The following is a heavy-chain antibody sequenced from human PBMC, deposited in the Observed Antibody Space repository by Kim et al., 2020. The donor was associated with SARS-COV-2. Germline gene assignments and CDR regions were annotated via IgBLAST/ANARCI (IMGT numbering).Heavy chain of an antibody. J-gene: IGHJ6*02. V-gene: IGHV1-69*13. CDR1: GGTFSSYA. CDR3: ARDEGGYYGSGSYYGMDV. D-gene: IGHD3-10*01. CDR2: IIPIFGTA. Sequence: SVKVSCKASGGTFSSYAISWVRQAPGQGLEWMGGIIPIFGTANYAQKFQGRVTITADESTSTAYMELSSLRSEDTAVYYCARDEGGYYGSGSYYGMDVWGQGTTVTVSS.